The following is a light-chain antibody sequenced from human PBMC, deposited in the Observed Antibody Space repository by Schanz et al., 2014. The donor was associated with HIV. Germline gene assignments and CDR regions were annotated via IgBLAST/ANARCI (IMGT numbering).Light chain of an antibody. CDR2: EVT. J-gene: IGLJ3*02. Sequence: QSALTQPPSASGSPGQSVTISCTGTNSDVGGHNYVSWFQQHPGKAPRLIIYEVTKRPSGVPDRFSGSKSGNTASLTISGLQAEDEADYYCSSYTSSSPWVFGGGTKLTVL. V-gene: IGLV2-8*01. CDR3: SSYTSSSPWV. CDR1: NSDVGGHNY.